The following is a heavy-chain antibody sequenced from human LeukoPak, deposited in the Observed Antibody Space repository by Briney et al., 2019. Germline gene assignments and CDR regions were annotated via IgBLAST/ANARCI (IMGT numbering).Heavy chain of an antibody. CDR3: ARVGTGTRSFDS. Sequence: ASVKVSRKTSGYTFTTHDINWVRQAPGQGLEWMGRVSAYNGYTNYGRRFQGRVTMTTDTSTNTAYMELRSLRSDDTAVYYCARVGTGTRSFDSWGQGTLVTVSS. D-gene: IGHD1/OR15-1a*01. V-gene: IGHV1-18*01. CDR1: GYTFTTHD. J-gene: IGHJ4*02. CDR2: VSAYNGYT.